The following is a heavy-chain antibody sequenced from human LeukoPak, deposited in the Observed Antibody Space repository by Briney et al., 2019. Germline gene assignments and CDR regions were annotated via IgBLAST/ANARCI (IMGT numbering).Heavy chain of an antibody. CDR2: ISGSGGST. D-gene: IGHD7-27*01. Sequence: GGSLRLSCTAPGFTFSSYAMSWVRQAPGKGLEWVSAISGSGGSTYYADSVKGRFTISRDNSKNTVYLQMNSLRVEDTAVYYCAKDPPANWGSGFDYWGQGTLVTVSS. V-gene: IGHV3-23*01. CDR3: AKDPPANWGSGFDY. J-gene: IGHJ4*02. CDR1: GFTFSSYA.